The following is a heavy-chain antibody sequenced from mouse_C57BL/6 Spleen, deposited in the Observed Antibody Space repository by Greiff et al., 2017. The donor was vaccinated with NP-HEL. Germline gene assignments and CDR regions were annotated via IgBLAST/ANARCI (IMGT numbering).Heavy chain of an antibody. J-gene: IGHJ4*01. V-gene: IGHV1-82*01. Sequence: VQVVESGPELVKPGASVKISCKASGYAFSSSWMNWVKQRPGKGLEWIGRIYPGDGDTNYNGKFKGKATLTADKSSSTAYMQLSSLTSEDSAVYFCAREDGVDYWGQGTSVTVSS. CDR3: AREDGVDY. CDR2: IYPGDGDT. CDR1: GYAFSSSW.